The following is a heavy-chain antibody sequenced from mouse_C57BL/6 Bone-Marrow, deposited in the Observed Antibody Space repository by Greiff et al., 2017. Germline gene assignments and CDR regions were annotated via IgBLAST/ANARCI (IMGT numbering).Heavy chain of an antibody. CDR3: ARDRGYGSSYCWYFDV. Sequence: EVTVVESGGGLVKPGGSLKLSCAASGFTFSSYAMSWVRQTPDKRLEWVATISDGGSYTYYPANVKGRFTISRDNAKNNLYLQMSHLKSEDTAMYYCARDRGYGSSYCWYFDVWGTGTTVTVSS. D-gene: IGHD1-1*01. V-gene: IGHV5-4*01. CDR1: GFTFSSYA. J-gene: IGHJ1*03. CDR2: ISDGGSYT.